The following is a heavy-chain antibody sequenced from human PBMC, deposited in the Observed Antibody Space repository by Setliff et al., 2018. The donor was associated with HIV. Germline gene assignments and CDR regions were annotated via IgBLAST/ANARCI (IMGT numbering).Heavy chain of an antibody. D-gene: IGHD6-13*01. J-gene: IGHJ4*02. V-gene: IGHV4-39*07. Sequence: SETLSLTCTVSSGSISSSNHYWGGIRQPPGKGLEWIGSIFYSGSTHYNPSLKSRVTISVDRSKNQFSLKLSSVTAADTAVYYCARGGSRGSWYWDYWGQGTLVTVSS. CDR3: ARGGSRGSWYWDY. CDR1: SGSISSSNHY. CDR2: IFYSGST.